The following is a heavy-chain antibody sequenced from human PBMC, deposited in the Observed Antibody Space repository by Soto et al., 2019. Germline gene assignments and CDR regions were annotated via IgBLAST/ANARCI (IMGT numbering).Heavy chain of an antibody. J-gene: IGHJ5*02. V-gene: IGHV4-59*01. CDR3: ARDRSTYGGGGTGEVKENWFDP. CDR2: AYYSGDP. D-gene: IGHD2-8*01. CDR1: GGSISRYY. Sequence: QVQLQESGPGVVKASETLSLTCSVSGGSISRYYWSWIRQPPGKGLEWIGYAYYSGDPGYNPSLPMRVPMAVDTSKNQVFLKRTSVTAADTAVYYCARDRSTYGGGGTGEVKENWFDPWGQGALVTVSS.